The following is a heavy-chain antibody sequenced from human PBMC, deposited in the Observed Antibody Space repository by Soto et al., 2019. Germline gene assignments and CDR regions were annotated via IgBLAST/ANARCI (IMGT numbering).Heavy chain of an antibody. Sequence: EVQLVESGGGLVQPGGSLRLSCAASGFSFDDYAMHWVRQAPGKGLEWVSGINWNSLKLGYADSVKGRFTISRDNAKKSLYLQMNSLRPEDTALYYCAKDKYCRGGSCDWDYLDSWGQGTLVTVSS. CDR1: GFSFDDYA. J-gene: IGHJ4*02. V-gene: IGHV3-9*01. CDR2: INWNSLKL. CDR3: AKDKYCRGGSCDWDYLDS. D-gene: IGHD2-15*01.